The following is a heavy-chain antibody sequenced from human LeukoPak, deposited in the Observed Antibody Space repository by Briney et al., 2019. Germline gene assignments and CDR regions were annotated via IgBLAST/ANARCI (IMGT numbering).Heavy chain of an antibody. CDR3: AKEALTYYYDSSGYFPGAFDI. V-gene: IGHV3-23*01. Sequence: GSLRLSCAASGFTFSSYAMSWVRQAPGKGLEWVSAISGSGGSTYYADSVKGRFTISRDNSKNTLYLQMNSLRAEDTAVYYCAKEALTYYYDSSGYFPGAFDIWGQGTMVTVSS. D-gene: IGHD3-22*01. J-gene: IGHJ3*02. CDR1: GFTFSSYA. CDR2: ISGSGGST.